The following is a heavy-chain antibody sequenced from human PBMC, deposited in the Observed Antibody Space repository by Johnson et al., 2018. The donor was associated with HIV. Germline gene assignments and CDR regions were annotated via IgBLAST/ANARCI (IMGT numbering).Heavy chain of an antibody. Sequence: MLLVESGGGLVQPGGSLRLSCAASGFTVSRNYMSWVRQAPGKGLEWVSRIDGDGSSITYADFVKGRFTISRDNAKNILYLQMNSLRADDTAVYYCVRVPVVIGGVRKAFDIWGQGTMVTVSS. CDR2: IDGDGSSI. CDR1: GFTVSRNY. J-gene: IGHJ3*02. D-gene: IGHD3-16*01. V-gene: IGHV3-74*02. CDR3: VRVPVVIGGVRKAFDI.